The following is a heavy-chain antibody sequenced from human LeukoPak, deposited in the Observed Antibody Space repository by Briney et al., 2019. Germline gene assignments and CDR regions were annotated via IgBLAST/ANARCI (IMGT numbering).Heavy chain of an antibody. CDR3: ASSHSGWYGWCAFDI. Sequence: SETLSLTCTVSGGSISSYYWSWIRQPPGKGLEWIGYTHYSGSTNYNPSLKSRVTISVDTSKNQFSLKLSSVTAADTAVYYCASSHSGWYGWCAFDIWGQGTMVTVSS. CDR2: THYSGST. J-gene: IGHJ3*02. CDR1: GGSISSYY. D-gene: IGHD6-19*01. V-gene: IGHV4-59*01.